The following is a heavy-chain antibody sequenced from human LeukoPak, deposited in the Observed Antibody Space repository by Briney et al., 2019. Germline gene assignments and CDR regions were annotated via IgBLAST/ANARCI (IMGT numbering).Heavy chain of an antibody. CDR1: GFTFTDAW. Sequence: PGGSLRLSCAVPGFTFTDAWMTWIRQGPGKGLEWVGRIKREADGGTADYAAPVNGRFTISRDDSKNTLYLQLNSLKTEDTGVYYCTTASYYDILTGFFTWGQGTLVTVSS. D-gene: IGHD3-9*01. J-gene: IGHJ4*02. CDR2: IKREADGGTA. CDR3: TTASYYDILTGFFT. V-gene: IGHV3-15*01.